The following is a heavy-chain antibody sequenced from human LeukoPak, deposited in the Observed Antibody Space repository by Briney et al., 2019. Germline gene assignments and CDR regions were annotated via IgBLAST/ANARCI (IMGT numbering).Heavy chain of an antibody. V-gene: IGHV3-23*01. CDR1: GFTFSSYG. CDR3: AKDDAWLRYAC. CDR2: ISGSGHRT. J-gene: IGHJ4*02. Sequence: GGSLRLSCAASGFTFSSYGVSWVRQAPGKGLEWVSGISGSGHRTYYADSVKGRFTISRDNSKSTLYLQMNSLRTEDTAVYFCAKDDAWLRYACWGPGTLVTVSS. D-gene: IGHD5-12*01.